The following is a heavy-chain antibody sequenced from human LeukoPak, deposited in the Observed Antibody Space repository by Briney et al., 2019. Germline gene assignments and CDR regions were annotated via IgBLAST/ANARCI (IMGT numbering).Heavy chain of an antibody. Sequence: SVKVSCKXSGGTFSSYAISWVRQAPGQGLEWMGRIIPIFGTANYAQKFQGRVTITTDESTSTAYMELSSLRSEDTAVYYCARAVPEDYYDSSGYYNGAFDIWGQGTMVTVSS. J-gene: IGHJ3*02. D-gene: IGHD3-22*01. CDR3: ARAVPEDYYDSSGYYNGAFDI. CDR2: IIPIFGTA. CDR1: GGTFSSYA. V-gene: IGHV1-69*05.